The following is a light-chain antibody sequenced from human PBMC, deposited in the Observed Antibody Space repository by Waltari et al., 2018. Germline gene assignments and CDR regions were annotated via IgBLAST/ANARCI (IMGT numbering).Light chain of an antibody. CDR1: QSVSSN. V-gene: IGKV3-15*01. J-gene: IGKJ1*01. CDR2: GAS. CDR3: QHYNNWPHWT. Sequence: EIVMTQSPATMSVSPGERATISCRASQSVSSNLAWYQQKRGQAPRLLIYGASTRAAGIPARFSGSGSGTEFTLTISSLQSEDFAVYYCQHYNNWPHWTFGQGTKVEIK.